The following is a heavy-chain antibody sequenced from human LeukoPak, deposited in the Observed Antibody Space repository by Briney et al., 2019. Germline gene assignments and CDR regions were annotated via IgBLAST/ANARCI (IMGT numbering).Heavy chain of an antibody. CDR1: GGSINSHY. Sequence: SETLSLTCAVSGGSINSHYWGWIRQPPGKGLQWSGGIYYTGKNNYNPSLKSRVTISLDTSNDHLSLTLTSVLAADTAIYYCVRRDTGWNYFDYWGQGSLVTVSS. V-gene: IGHV4-59*08. CDR3: VRRDTGWNYFDY. CDR2: IYYTGKN. J-gene: IGHJ4*02. D-gene: IGHD6-19*01.